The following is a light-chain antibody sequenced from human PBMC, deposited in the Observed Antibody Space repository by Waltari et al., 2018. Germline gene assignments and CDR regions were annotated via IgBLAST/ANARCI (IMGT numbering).Light chain of an antibody. Sequence: QSALTQPASVSGSPGQSITISCTGSSSDVGTYKFVSWYQQHPGKAPKLMIYEINQRHSGISNRFSGSKFGNTAVLTISGLQTDDEADYYCCSYVTGDTWVFGGGTRVAVL. CDR2: EIN. CDR3: CSYVTGDTWV. CDR1: SSDVGTYKF. V-gene: IGLV2-23*02. J-gene: IGLJ3*02.